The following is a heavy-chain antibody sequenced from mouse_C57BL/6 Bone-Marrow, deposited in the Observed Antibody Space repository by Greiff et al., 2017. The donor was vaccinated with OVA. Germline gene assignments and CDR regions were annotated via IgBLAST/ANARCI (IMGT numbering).Heavy chain of an antibody. J-gene: IGHJ3*01. CDR3: ARNRVDWFAY. Sequence: QVQLQQPGAELVKPGASVKLSCKASGYTFTSYWMHWVKQRPGQGLEWIGMIHPNSGSTNYNEKFKSKATLTVDKSSSTAYMQLSSLTSEDTAVYYCARNRVDWFAYWGRGTLVTVSA. V-gene: IGHV1-64*01. CDR1: GYTFTSYW. CDR2: IHPNSGST. D-gene: IGHD1-1*01.